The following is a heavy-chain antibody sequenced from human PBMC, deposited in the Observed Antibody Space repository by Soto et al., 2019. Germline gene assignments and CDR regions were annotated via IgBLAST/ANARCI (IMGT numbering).Heavy chain of an antibody. CDR1: GFTFSSYG. J-gene: IGHJ4*02. CDR2: ISYDGSNK. V-gene: IGHV3-30*18. CDR3: AKDSSYHWNYGGYFDY. D-gene: IGHD1-7*01. Sequence: GGSLRLSCAVSGFTFSSYGMHRVRQAPGEGLEWVAFISYDGSNKNYGDSVKGRFTISRDNSKNTLYLQMNSLRAEDTAVYSCAKDSSYHWNYGGYFDYWGQGTLVTVSS.